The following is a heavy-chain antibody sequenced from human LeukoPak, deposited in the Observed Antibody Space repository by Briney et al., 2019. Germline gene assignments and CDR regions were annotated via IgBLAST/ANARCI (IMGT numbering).Heavy chain of an antibody. CDR1: VDSISHFF. CDR3: ATGYSGGPTFDY. J-gene: IGHJ4*02. V-gene: IGHV4-59*01. Sequence: SETLSLTCSVSVDSISHFFWHCIRQPPGKALVWIGYLDNGGSTNYTPSLTRRVTISVDTSKNQFSLKLTSVTAADTAVYYCATGYSGGPTFDYWGQGTLVTVSS. CDR2: LDNGGST. D-gene: IGHD4-23*01.